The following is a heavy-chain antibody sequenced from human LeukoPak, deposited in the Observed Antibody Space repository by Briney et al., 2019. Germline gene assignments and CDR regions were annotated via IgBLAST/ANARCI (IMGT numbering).Heavy chain of an antibody. CDR1: GGSFSGYY. CDR2: TSQSGST. J-gene: IGHJ3*02. CDR3: ARALGAFDI. V-gene: IGHV4-34*01. Sequence: PSETLSLTCAVYGGSFSGYYWSWIRQPPGKGLEWIGETSQSGSTNYNPSLKSRVNISLDTSENQFSLKLSSVTAADTAVYYCARALGAFDIWGQGTMVTVSS.